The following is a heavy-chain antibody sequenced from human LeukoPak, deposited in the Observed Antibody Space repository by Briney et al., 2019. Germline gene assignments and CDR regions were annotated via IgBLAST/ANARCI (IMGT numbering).Heavy chain of an antibody. CDR3: ATKPNGDYYFDY. D-gene: IGHD4-17*01. CDR1: GGSISSGGYS. V-gene: IGHV4-30-2*05. CDR2: IHSSGST. Sequence: SETLSLTCAVSGGSISSGGYSWSWIRQPPGKGLEWIGYIHSSGSTYYNPSLKSRVTISVDTSKNQFSLRLSSVTAADTAVYYCATKPNGDYYFDYWGQGTLVTVSS. J-gene: IGHJ4*02.